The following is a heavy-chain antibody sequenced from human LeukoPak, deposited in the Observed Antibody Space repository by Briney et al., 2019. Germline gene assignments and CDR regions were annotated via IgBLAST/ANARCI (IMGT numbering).Heavy chain of an antibody. V-gene: IGHV3-53*01. Sequence: HPGGSLRLSCAASGFTVSSTYMSWVRQAPGKGLEWVSVIESGGRTYYADSVKGRFTISRDSSKNTLYLQMNSLRAEDTAFYFCARENGHIYGYAFLDQWGQGTLVTVSS. CDR2: IESGGRT. CDR3: ARENGHIYGYAFLDQ. J-gene: IGHJ4*02. D-gene: IGHD5-18*01. CDR1: GFTVSSTY.